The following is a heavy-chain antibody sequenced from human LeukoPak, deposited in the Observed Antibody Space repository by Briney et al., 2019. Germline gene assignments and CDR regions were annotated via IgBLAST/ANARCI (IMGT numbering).Heavy chain of an antibody. J-gene: IGHJ4*02. Sequence: GGSLRLSCAASGFTFSSYSMNWVRQAPGKGLEWVSSISSSSSYIYYADSVKGRFTISRDNAKNSLYLQMNSLRAEDTAVYYCARDRVKYSSSWSAADYWGQGTLVTVSS. CDR3: ARDRVKYSSSWSAADY. CDR2: ISSSSSYI. V-gene: IGHV3-21*01. CDR1: GFTFSSYS. D-gene: IGHD6-13*01.